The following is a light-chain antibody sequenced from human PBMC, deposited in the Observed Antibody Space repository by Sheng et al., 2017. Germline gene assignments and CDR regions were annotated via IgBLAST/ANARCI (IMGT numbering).Light chain of an antibody. CDR3: QQYNNRPPWT. CDR1: QSVGNY. CDR2: GAS. Sequence: EIVLTQSPATLSLSPGERATLSCRASQSVGNYLAWYQQKPGQAPRLLIYGASTRATGIPARVSGSGSGTEFTLTISSLQSEDFAVYYCQQYNNRPPWTFGQGTKVEIK. J-gene: IGKJ1*01. V-gene: IGKV3-15*01.